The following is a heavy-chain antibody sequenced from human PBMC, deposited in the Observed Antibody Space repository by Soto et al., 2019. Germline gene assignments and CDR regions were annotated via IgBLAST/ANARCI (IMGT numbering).Heavy chain of an antibody. V-gene: IGHV3-74*01. CDR1: VFTLSKSW. Sequence: GPLRLSCAASVFTLSKSWMHRFRHVSGKGLECVSRINGDGTSTSYADSVKGRFTISRDNAKNTLYLHVNSLRAEDTAVYYCVKVLARGVGVPRFYFDSWGQGALVTVSS. CDR2: INGDGTST. D-gene: IGHD2-2*01. J-gene: IGHJ4*02. CDR3: VKVLARGVGVPRFYFDS.